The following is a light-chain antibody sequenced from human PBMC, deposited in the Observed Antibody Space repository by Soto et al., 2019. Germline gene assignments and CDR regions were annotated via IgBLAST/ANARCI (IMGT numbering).Light chain of an antibody. CDR1: ALPKQF. CDR3: QSADSSRTYYV. Sequence: YELTQPPSVSVSPGQTARITCSGDALPKQFAYWYQEKPGQAPVLVIYKDSERPSGIPERFSGSSSGTTVTLTISGVQAEDAADYYCQSADSSRTYYVFGTGTKLTVL. J-gene: IGLJ1*01. CDR2: KDS. V-gene: IGLV3-25*02.